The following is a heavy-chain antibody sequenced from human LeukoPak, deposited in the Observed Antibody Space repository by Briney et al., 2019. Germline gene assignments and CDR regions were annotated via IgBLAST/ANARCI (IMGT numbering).Heavy chain of an antibody. CDR2: IYSRGST. Sequence: SETLSLTCTVSSGSISSYYWSWVRQPAGKGLEWIGLIYSRGSTNYNPSLKSRVTMSVDTSKNQCTLKLTSVTAADTAVYYCARQGYYDFWSGYSFDYWGQGTLVTVSS. V-gene: IGHV4-4*07. D-gene: IGHD3-3*01. CDR1: SGSISSYY. CDR3: ARQGYYDFWSGYSFDY. J-gene: IGHJ4*02.